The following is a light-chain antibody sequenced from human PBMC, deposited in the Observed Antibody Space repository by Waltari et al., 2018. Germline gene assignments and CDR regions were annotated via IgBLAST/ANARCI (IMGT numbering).Light chain of an antibody. V-gene: IGKV1-39*01. CDR1: QTISTY. CDR3: QQSYGPPPIT. J-gene: IGKJ3*01. CDR2: DAS. Sequence: DIQMTQSPSSLSASVGDRVTITCRASQTISTYLTWYQQKPGKAPKLLIYDASNLPGGVPARFSGSGSGTDFTLTISSLQPEDSATYYCQQSYGPPPITFGPGTKVAVK.